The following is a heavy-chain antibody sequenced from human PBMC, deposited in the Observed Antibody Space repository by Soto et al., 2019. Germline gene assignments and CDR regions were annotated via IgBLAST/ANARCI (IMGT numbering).Heavy chain of an antibody. CDR2: INSDGSST. J-gene: IGHJ4*02. D-gene: IGHD1-26*01. Sequence: GGSLRLSCAASGFTFSSYWMHWVRQAPGKGLVWVSRINSDGSSTAYADSVKGRFTISRDNAKNTLYLQMNGLRGEDTAVYYCVRGSAATILDYWGQGTLVTVSS. CDR1: GFTFSSYW. CDR3: VRGSAATILDY. V-gene: IGHV3-74*01.